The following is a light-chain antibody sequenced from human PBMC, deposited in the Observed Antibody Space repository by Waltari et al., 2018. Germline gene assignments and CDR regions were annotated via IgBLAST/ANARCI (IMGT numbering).Light chain of an antibody. J-gene: IGLJ2*01. CDR3: AAWDDSLNGVV. Sequence: QSVLTQPPSASGTPGQRVTISCSGSSSHLGRTTVNWYQQLPGTAPKLLIYSNNQRPSGVSDRFSGSKSGTSASLAISGLQSEDEADYYCAAWDDSLNGVVFGGGTKLTVL. V-gene: IGLV1-44*01. CDR2: SNN. CDR1: SSHLGRTT.